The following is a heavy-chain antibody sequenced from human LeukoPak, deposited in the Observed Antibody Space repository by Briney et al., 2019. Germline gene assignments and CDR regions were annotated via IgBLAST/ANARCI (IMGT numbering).Heavy chain of an antibody. CDR3: AKDLRAYCSSTSCSSFDY. J-gene: IGHJ4*02. CDR2: ITGSGGST. V-gene: IGHV3-23*01. D-gene: IGHD2-2*01. CDR1: GFTFSSYA. Sequence: GGSLRLSCAASGFTFSSYAMGWVRQAPGKGLEWVSTITGSGGSTYYADSVKGRFTISRDNSKNTLYLQMNSLRAEDTAVYYCAKDLRAYCSSTSCSSFDYWGQGTLVTVSS.